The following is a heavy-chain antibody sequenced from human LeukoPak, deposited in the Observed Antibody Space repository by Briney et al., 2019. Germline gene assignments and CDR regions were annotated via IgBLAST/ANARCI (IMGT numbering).Heavy chain of an antibody. CDR3: ARERNIRSQNLVSGSPTVDGY. D-gene: IGHD1-26*01. CDR1: GGSISSGSYY. CDR2: IYTSGST. J-gene: IGHJ4*02. Sequence: SSETLSLTCTVSGGSISSGSYYWSWIRQPAGKGLEWIGRIYTSGSTNYNPSLKSRVTISVDTSKNQFSLKLSSVTAADTAVYYCARERNIRSQNLVSGSPTVDGYWGQGTLVTVSS. V-gene: IGHV4-61*02.